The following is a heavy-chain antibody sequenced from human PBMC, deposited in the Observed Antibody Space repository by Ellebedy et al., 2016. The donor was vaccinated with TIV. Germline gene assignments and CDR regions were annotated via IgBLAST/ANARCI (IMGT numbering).Heavy chain of an antibody. Sequence: AASVKVSCKASGGTFSSPAISWVRQAPGQGLEWMGGRIPIFGTANYAQKFQGRVTITADKFTRTVYMELSSLSVEETAIYYCAKEHPDYTSAWYYFDYWGQGTLVTVSS. J-gene: IGHJ4*02. CDR2: RIPIFGTA. D-gene: IGHD6-19*01. V-gene: IGHV1-69*06. CDR1: GGTFSSPA. CDR3: AKEHPDYTSAWYYFDY.